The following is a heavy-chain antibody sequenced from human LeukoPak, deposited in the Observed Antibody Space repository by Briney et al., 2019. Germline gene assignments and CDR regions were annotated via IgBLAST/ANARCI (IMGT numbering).Heavy chain of an antibody. CDR2: IYDSRST. D-gene: IGHD3-10*01. V-gene: IGHV4-61*01. Sequence: SETLSLTCTVSGVSVSSGSYYWSWIRQPPGKGLEWIGYIYDSRSTNYNPSLKSRVTISVATSKIQCSLKVSSVTAADTAVCYCARGLSGSYYTPSWFDPWGQGTLVTVSS. CDR1: GVSVSSGSYY. CDR3: ARGLSGSYYTPSWFDP. J-gene: IGHJ5*02.